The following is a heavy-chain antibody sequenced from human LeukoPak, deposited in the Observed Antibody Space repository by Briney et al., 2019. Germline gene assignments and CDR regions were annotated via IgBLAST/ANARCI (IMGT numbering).Heavy chain of an antibody. CDR2: ISAYNGNT. D-gene: IGHD5-18*01. V-gene: IGHV1-18*01. CDR1: GYTFTSDC. J-gene: IGHJ4*02. Sequence: ASVKVSCKPSGYTFTSDCISWVRRAPGQVLEWMGWISAYNGNTNYAQKLQGRVTMTTDTSTSTAYMELRSLRSDDTAVYYCARGNVDTAMVGGLGFDYWGQETLVTVSS. CDR3: ARGNVDTAMVGGLGFDY.